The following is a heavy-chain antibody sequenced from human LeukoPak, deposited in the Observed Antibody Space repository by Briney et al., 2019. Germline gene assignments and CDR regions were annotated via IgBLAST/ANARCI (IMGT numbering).Heavy chain of an antibody. CDR3: ATSTGGKLFDY. Sequence: PGGSLRLSCAASGFTFSSYLMHWVRQAPGKGLVWVSRINSDGSSTSYADSVKGRFTISRDNAKNTLYLQMNSLRAEDTAVYYCATSTGGKLFDYWGQGTLVTVSS. CDR1: GFTFSSYL. J-gene: IGHJ4*02. D-gene: IGHD3-16*01. CDR2: INSDGSST. V-gene: IGHV3-74*01.